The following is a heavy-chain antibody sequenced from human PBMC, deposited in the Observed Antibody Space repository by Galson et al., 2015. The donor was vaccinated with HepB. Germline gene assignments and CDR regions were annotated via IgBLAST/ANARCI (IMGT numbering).Heavy chain of an antibody. Sequence: LRLSCAASGFTVSTNYMSWVRQAPGKGLEWVSVIYTGGSTDYADSVKGRFTISRYNSKNTVYLEMNSLRAEDTAVYYCARGRGGYCSGGSCYSAAFYFQDWGQGTLVTVSS. J-gene: IGHJ1*01. CDR3: ARGRGGYCSGGSCYSAAFYFQD. V-gene: IGHV3-53*04. CDR1: GFTVSTNY. CDR2: IYTGGST. D-gene: IGHD2-15*01.